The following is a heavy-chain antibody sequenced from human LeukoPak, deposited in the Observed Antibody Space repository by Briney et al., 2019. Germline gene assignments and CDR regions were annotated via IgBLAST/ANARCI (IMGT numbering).Heavy chain of an antibody. CDR1: GFTFSDYY. Sequence: GGSLRLSCAASGFTFSDYYMSWIRQAPGKGLEWVSYISSCGSTIYYADSVKGRFTISRDNAKNSLYLQMNSLRAEDTAVYYCARFAAAIDTLFDYWGQGTLVSVCS. D-gene: IGHD2-2*02. CDR2: ISSCGSTI. CDR3: ARFAAAIDTLFDY. J-gene: IGHJ4*02. V-gene: IGHV3-11*01.